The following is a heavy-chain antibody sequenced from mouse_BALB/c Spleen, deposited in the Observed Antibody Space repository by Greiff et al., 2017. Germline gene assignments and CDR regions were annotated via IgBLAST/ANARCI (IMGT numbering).Heavy chain of an antibody. Sequence: EVKLMESGGGLVKPGGSLKLSCAASGFTFSSYAMSWVRQTPEKRLEWVASISSGGSTYYPDSVKGRFTISRDNARNILYLQMSSLRSEDTAMYYCARGRDYDGYYAWFAYWGQGTLVTVSA. CDR1: GFTFSSYA. V-gene: IGHV5-6-5*01. J-gene: IGHJ3*01. CDR2: ISSGGST. CDR3: ARGRDYDGYYAWFAY. D-gene: IGHD2-3*01.